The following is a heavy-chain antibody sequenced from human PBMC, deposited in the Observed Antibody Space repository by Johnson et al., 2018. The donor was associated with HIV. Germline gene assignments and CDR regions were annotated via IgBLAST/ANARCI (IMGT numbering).Heavy chain of an antibody. CDR1: GFTFSSYA. CDR2: ISGSTI. CDR3: ARDLGGGYSSSSYAFDI. Sequence: VQLVESGGGLVQPGGSLRLSCAASGFTFSSYAMSWVRQAPGKGLEWVSAISGSTIYYADSVKGRFTISRDNAKKSLYLQMNSLRAEDTAVYYCARDLGGGYSSSSYAFDIWGQGTMVTVSS. J-gene: IGHJ3*02. D-gene: IGHD6-6*01. V-gene: IGHV3-48*04.